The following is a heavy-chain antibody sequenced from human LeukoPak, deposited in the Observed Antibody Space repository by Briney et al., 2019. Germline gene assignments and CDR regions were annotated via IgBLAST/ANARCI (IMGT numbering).Heavy chain of an antibody. CDR1: GYTFTSHW. CDR3: ARDHSTADTSSWWLDP. V-gene: IGHV1-46*01. J-gene: IGHJ5*02. D-gene: IGHD7-27*01. CDR2: INPDYGTT. Sequence: ASVKVSCKTFGYTFTSHWMHWVRQAPGQGLEWMGIINPDYGTTLYAQKFRGRITVTRDTSSSTVYMELNSLTSDDTALYYCARDHSTADTSSWWLDPWGQGTLVTVSS.